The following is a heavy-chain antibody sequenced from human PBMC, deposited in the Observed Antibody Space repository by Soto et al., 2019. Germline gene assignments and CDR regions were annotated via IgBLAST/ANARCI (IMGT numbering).Heavy chain of an antibody. Sequence: EVQLVESGGGLVQPGGSLRLSCASSGFTFSNFWMNWVRQAPGKGLEWVANIKPDGSEEYYVDSVRGRFAISRDNVKNSLYLHMNSLRAEDTAVYYCARDLNEVGQVPHYWGQGPLVTVSS. CDR2: IKPDGSEE. J-gene: IGHJ4*02. D-gene: IGHD3-16*01. CDR3: ARDLNEVGQVPHY. V-gene: IGHV3-7*03. CDR1: GFTFSNFW.